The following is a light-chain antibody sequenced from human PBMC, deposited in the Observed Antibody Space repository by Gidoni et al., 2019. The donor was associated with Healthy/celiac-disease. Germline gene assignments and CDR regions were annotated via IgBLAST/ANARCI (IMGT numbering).Light chain of an antibody. J-gene: IGKJ4*01. CDR3: QQYYSTPELT. V-gene: IGKV4-1*01. CDR1: QSVLYSSNNKNY. Sequence: DIVMTQSPDSLAVSLGERATINCKSSQSVLYSSNNKNYLAWYQQKPGQPPKLLIYWASTRESGVPDRFSGSGSGIDFTLTISSLQAEDVAVYYCQQYYSTPELTFXGXTKVEIK. CDR2: WAS.